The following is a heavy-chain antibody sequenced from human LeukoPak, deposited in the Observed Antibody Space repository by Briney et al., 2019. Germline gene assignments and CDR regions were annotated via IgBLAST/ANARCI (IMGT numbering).Heavy chain of an antibody. CDR2: ISSSSSYI. V-gene: IGHV3-21*01. Sequence: PGGSLRLSCAASGFTFSSYSMNWVRQAPGKGLEWVSSISSSSSYIYYADSVKGRFTISRDNAKNSLYLQMNSLRAEYTAVYYCARQYCSGGSCYVDAFDIWGQGTMVTVSS. CDR3: ARQYCSGGSCYVDAFDI. D-gene: IGHD2-15*01. CDR1: GFTFSSYS. J-gene: IGHJ3*02.